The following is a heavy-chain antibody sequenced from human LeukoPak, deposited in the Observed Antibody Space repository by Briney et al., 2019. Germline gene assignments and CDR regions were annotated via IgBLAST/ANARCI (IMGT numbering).Heavy chain of an antibody. Sequence: GGSLRLSCAASGFTFSGSAMHWVRQASGKGLEWVGRIRSKANSYATAYAASVKGRFTISRDDSKNTAYLQMNSLKTEDTAVHYCTSLGGYPDYWGQGTLVTVSS. V-gene: IGHV3-73*01. CDR1: GFTFSGSA. CDR3: TSLGGYPDY. CDR2: IRSKANSYAT. J-gene: IGHJ4*02. D-gene: IGHD5-12*01.